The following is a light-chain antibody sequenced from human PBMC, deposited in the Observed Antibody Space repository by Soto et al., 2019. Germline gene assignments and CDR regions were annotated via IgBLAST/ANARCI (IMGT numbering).Light chain of an antibody. J-gene: IGKJ5*01. CDR2: GAS. Sequence: EIVVTQSPATLSVSPGERATLSCRASQSINNNLAWYQQKPGQAPRLLIYGASSRATGIPDSFSGSGSGTAFTLTISRLEPEDFAVYYCQQYGRSPPITFGQGTRLEIK. CDR1: QSINNN. CDR3: QQYGRSPPIT. V-gene: IGKV3-20*01.